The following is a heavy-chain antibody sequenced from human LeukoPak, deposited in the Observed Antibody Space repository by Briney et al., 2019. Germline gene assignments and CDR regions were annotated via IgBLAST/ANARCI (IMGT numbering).Heavy chain of an antibody. CDR3: ARDSPATSYGGNSGFDY. J-gene: IGHJ4*02. D-gene: IGHD4-23*01. CDR2: INHSGST. CDR1: GGSFSGYY. Sequence: SETLSLTCAVYGGSFSGYYWSWIRKPPGKGLEWIGEINHSGSTNYNPSLKSRVTISVDTSKNQFSLKLSSVTAADTAVYYCARDSPATSYGGNSGFDYWGQGTLVTVSS. V-gene: IGHV4-34*01.